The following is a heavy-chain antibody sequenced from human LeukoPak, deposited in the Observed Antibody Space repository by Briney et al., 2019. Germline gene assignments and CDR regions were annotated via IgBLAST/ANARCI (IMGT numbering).Heavy chain of an antibody. CDR1: GFTFSSYG. CDR2: IRYDGSNK. CDR3: ARDGYYYGSGSYYKVDFDY. V-gene: IGHV3-30*02. D-gene: IGHD3-10*01. J-gene: IGHJ4*02. Sequence: GGSLRLSCAASGFTFSSYGMHWVRQAPGKGLEWVAFIRYDGSNKYYADSVKGRFTISRDNSKNTLYLQMNSLGAEDTAVYYCARDGYYYGSGSYYKVDFDYWGQGTLVTVSS.